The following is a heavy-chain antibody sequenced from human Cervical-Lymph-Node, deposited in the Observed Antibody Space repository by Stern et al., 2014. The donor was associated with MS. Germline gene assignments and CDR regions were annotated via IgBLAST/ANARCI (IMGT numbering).Heavy chain of an antibody. Sequence: VTLRESGPTLVKPTQTLTLTCTFSGFSISASGVGVGWIRPPPGKALDWLALIYWDDAKRYSPSRRSRVTITKDTSKNRVVLTMTNMDPVDTATYFCSRLSYAYGGNFDYWGQGTLVTVSS. CDR3: SRLSYAYGGNFDY. D-gene: IGHD4-23*01. CDR1: GFSISASGVG. V-gene: IGHV2-5*02. J-gene: IGHJ4*02. CDR2: IYWDDAK.